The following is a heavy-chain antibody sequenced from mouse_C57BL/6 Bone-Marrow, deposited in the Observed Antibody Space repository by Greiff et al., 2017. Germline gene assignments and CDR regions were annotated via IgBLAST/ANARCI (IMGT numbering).Heavy chain of an antibody. V-gene: IGHV1-62-2*01. Sequence: QVQLKQSGAELVKPGASVKLSCKASGYTFTEYTIHWVKQRSGQGLEWIGWFYPGSGSIKYNEKFKDKATLTADKSSSTVYMELSRLTSEDSAVYFCARHSLYYYGSRGYYAMDDWGQGTSVTVSS. CDR2: FYPGSGSI. D-gene: IGHD1-1*01. J-gene: IGHJ4*01. CDR1: GYTFTEYT. CDR3: ARHSLYYYGSRGYYAMDD.